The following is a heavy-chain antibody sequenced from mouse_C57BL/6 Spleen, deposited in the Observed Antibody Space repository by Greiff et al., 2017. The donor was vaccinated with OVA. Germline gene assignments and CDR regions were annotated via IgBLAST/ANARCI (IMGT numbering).Heavy chain of an antibody. CDR1: GFTFSNYW. CDR2: IRLKSDNYAT. J-gene: IGHJ1*03. CDR3: TSGNYGYFDV. V-gene: IGHV6-3*01. D-gene: IGHD1-3*01. Sequence: EVKVEESGGGLVQPGGSMKLSCVASGFTFSNYWMNWVRQSPEKGLEWVAQIRLKSDNYATHYAESVKGRFTISRDDSKSSVYLQMNNLRAEDTGIYYCTSGNYGYFDVWGTGTTVTVSS.